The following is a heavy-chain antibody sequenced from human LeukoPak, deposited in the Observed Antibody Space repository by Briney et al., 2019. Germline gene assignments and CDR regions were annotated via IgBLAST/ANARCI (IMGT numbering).Heavy chain of an antibody. Sequence: SQTQTLICAISGDSVSSNSAAWIWIRQYPSRGLEWLGRTYYRSKWYKAYAESVKSRITINPDTSKNQFSLQLNSVTPEDTAMYYCTRVYYDISTGYYNVIVWGARETLVTVSS. V-gene: IGHV6-1*01. CDR2: TYYRSKWYK. D-gene: IGHD3-9*01. CDR1: GDSVSSNSAA. CDR3: TRVYYDISTGYYNVIVW. J-gene: IGHJ4*02.